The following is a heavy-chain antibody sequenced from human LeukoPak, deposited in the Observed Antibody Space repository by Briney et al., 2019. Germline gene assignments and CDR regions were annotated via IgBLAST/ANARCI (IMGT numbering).Heavy chain of an antibody. Sequence: SETLSLTCTVSGGSISSSSYYWGWIRQPPGKGLEWIGSIYYSGSTYHNPSLKSRVTISVDTSKNQFSLKLSSVTAADTAVYYCARQGDFWSGYAPSFDYWGQGTLVTVSS. V-gene: IGHV4-39*01. J-gene: IGHJ4*02. CDR2: IYYSGST. CDR3: ARQGDFWSGYAPSFDY. CDR1: GGSISSSSYY. D-gene: IGHD3-3*01.